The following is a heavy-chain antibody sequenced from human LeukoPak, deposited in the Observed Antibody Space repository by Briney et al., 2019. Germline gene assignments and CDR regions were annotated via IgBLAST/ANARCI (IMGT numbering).Heavy chain of an antibody. CDR1: GFIFDDYT. CDR3: AKDAAYCGGDCYSD. V-gene: IGHV3-43*01. J-gene: IGHJ4*02. Sequence: GGSLRLSCAASGFIFDDYTMHWVRQRPGKGLEWVSLITWQGAGGSTYYADSVKGRFTISRDNSKNSLYLQMNSLRTEDTALYYCAKDAAYCGGDCYSDWGQGTLVTVSS. D-gene: IGHD2-21*02. CDR2: ITWQGAGGST.